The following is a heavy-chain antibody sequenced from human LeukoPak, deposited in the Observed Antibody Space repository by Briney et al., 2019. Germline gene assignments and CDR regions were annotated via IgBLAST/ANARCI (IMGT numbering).Heavy chain of an antibody. Sequence: ASVKVSCKASGYTFTGCYMHWVRQAPGQGLEWMGWINPNSGGTNYAQKFQGRVTMTRDTSISTAYMELSRLRSDDTAVYYCARDLTGTTSWYLEYWGQGTLVTVSS. D-gene: IGHD1-7*01. CDR3: ARDLTGTTSWYLEY. CDR1: GYTFTGCY. V-gene: IGHV1-2*02. CDR2: INPNSGGT. J-gene: IGHJ4*02.